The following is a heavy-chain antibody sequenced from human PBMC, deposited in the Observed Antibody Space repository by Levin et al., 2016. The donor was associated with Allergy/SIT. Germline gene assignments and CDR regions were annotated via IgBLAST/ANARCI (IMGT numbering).Heavy chain of an antibody. CDR3: ATRKVVITSKDAFDI. D-gene: IGHD3-22*01. CDR2: ISSSSSYI. J-gene: IGHJ3*02. V-gene: IGHV3-21*01. Sequence: WIRQPPGKGLEWVSSISSSSSYIYYADSVKGRFTISRDNAKNSLYLQMNSLRAEDTAVYYCATRKVVITSKDAFDIWGQGTMVTVSS.